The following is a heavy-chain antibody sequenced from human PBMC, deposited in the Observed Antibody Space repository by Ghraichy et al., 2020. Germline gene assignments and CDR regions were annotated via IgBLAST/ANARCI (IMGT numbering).Heavy chain of an antibody. CDR1: GFTFSNAW. J-gene: IGHJ4*02. CDR2: IKSKTDGGTT. Sequence: GESLNISCAASGFTFSNAWMSWVRQAPGKGLEWVGRIKSKTDGGTTDYAAPVKGRFTISRDDSKNTLYLQMNSLKTEDTAVYYCTTDWVVTADAPYYWGQGTLVTVSS. V-gene: IGHV3-15*01. CDR3: TTDWVVTADAPYY. D-gene: IGHD2-21*02.